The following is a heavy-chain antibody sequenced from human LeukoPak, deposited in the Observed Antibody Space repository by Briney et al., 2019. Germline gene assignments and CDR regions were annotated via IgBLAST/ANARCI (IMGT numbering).Heavy chain of an antibody. D-gene: IGHD2-21*02. CDR2: IYHSGST. CDR1: GYSISSGYY. J-gene: IGHJ6*02. V-gene: IGHV4-38-2*02. Sequence: SETLSLTCTVSGYSISSGYYWGWIRQPPGKGLEWIGNIYHSGSTYYNPSLKSRVTISVDTSKNQFSLNLSSVAAADTAVYYCARVDCGGDCYSDYYYYGMDVWGQGTTVTVSS. CDR3: ARVDCGGDCYSDYYYYGMDV.